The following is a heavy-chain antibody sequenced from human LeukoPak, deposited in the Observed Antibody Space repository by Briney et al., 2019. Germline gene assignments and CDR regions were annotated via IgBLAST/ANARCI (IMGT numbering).Heavy chain of an antibody. D-gene: IGHD3-16*01. CDR2: IYYSGST. CDR1: GGSLSSSSYY. V-gene: IGHV4-39*07. Sequence: SQTLSLTCTVSGGSLSSSSYYWGWIRHPPGKGLEWIGSIYYSGSTYYNPSLKSRVTISVDTSKNQFSLKLSSVTAADTAMYYCTRANGYGLIDYWGQGTLVTVSS. J-gene: IGHJ4*02. CDR3: TRANGYGLIDY.